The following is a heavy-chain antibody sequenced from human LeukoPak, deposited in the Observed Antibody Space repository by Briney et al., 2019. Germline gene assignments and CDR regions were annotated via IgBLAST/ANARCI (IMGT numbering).Heavy chain of an antibody. CDR1: GYTFTSYA. CDR3: ARKKGILESNYYYYYYMDV. V-gene: IGHV7-4-1*02. D-gene: IGHD3-3*01. J-gene: IGHJ6*03. Sequence: ASVKVSCKASGYTFTSYAMNWVRQAPGQGLEWMGWINTNTGNPTYAQGFTGRFVFSLDTSVSTAYLQISSLKAEATAVYYCARKKGILESNYYYYYYMDVWGKGTTVTVSS. CDR2: INTNTGNP.